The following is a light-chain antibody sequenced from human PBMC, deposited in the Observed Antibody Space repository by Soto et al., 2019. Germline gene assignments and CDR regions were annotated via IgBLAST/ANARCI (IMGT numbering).Light chain of an antibody. CDR2: EVS. Sequence: QSALTQPPSASGSPGQSVTITCSGTSSDVGEENYVSWYQQHPGKVPKLILYEVSKRPSGVPDRFSGSRYGNTASLTVSGLQAEAEADYSFSSFACSHVVFGGATKLTVL. V-gene: IGLV2-8*01. CDR3: SSFACSHVV. CDR1: SSDVGEENY. J-gene: IGLJ2*01.